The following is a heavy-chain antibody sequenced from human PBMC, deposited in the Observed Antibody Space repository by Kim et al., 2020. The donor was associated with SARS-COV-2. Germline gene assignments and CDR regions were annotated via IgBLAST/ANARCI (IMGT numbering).Heavy chain of an antibody. CDR3: ARIVIAAADHAYNWVDP. J-gene: IGHJ5*02. CDR1: GGSISSGDYY. Sequence: SETLSLTCTVSGGSISSGDYYWSWIRQPPGKGLEWIGYIYYSGSTYYNPSLKSRVTISVDTSKNQFSLKLSSVTAADTAVYYCARIVIAAADHAYNWVDPWGQGTLVTVSS. D-gene: IGHD6-13*01. CDR2: IYYSGST. V-gene: IGHV4-30-4*01.